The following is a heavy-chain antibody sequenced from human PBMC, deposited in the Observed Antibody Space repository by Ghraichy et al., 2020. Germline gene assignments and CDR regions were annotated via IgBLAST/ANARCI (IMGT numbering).Heavy chain of an antibody. V-gene: IGHV4-59*01. D-gene: IGHD1-7*01. CDR3: ARGIGGVRITGTTDPDCYFDY. J-gene: IGHJ4*02. CDR2: IYYSGST. Sequence: SETLSLTCTVSGGSISSYYWSWIRQPPGKGLEWIGYIYYSGSTNYNPSLKSRVTISVDTSKNQFSLKLSSVTAADTAVYYCARGIGGVRITGTTDPDCYFDYWGQGTLVTVSS. CDR1: GGSISSYY.